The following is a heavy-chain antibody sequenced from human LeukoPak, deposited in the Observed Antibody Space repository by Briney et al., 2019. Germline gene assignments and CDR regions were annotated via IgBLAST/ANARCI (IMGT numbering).Heavy chain of an antibody. V-gene: IGHV4-61*02. D-gene: IGHD5-18*01. CDR3: ARASETAMVTL. CDR1: AVSITSGTYY. CDR2: IYSTGRV. Sequence: PSETLSLTCTVSAVSITSGTYYWTWIRQPAGKGLEWIGRIYSTGRVNYNPSLKSRVTMLLDTSKNHISLKLTSVTAADTAVYFCARASETAMVTLWGQGTLVTVSS. J-gene: IGHJ4*02.